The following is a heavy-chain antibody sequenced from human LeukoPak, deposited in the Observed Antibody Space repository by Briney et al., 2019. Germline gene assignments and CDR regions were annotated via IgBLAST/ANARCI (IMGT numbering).Heavy chain of an antibody. CDR1: GGSISSGSYY. J-gene: IGHJ3*02. Sequence: SETLSLTCTVSGGSISSGSYYWSWIRQPAGKGLEWIGRIYTSGSTNYNPSLKSRVTISVDTSKNQFSLKLSSVTAADTAVYYCARVNSYGDAFDIWGQGTMVTVSS. D-gene: IGHD5-18*01. CDR3: ARVNSYGDAFDI. V-gene: IGHV4-61*02. CDR2: IYTSGST.